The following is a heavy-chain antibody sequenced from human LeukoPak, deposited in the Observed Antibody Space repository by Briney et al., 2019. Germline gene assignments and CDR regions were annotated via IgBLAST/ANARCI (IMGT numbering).Heavy chain of an antibody. D-gene: IGHD6-6*01. J-gene: IGHJ4*02. CDR3: ARGTWSSSIDY. V-gene: IGHV4-30-4*01. CDR1: GGSISSGYYY. CDR2: IYYGGT. Sequence: SETLSLTCPVSGGSISSGYYYWSWIRQPPGKGLEYIGYIYYGGTYYNPSLKSRVTISVDTSKNQFSLKLSSVTAADTAVYYCARGTWSSSIDYWGQGTLVTVSS.